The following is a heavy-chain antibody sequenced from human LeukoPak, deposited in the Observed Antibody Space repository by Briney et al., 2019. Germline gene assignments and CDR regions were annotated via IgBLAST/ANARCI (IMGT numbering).Heavy chain of an antibody. Sequence: PGGSLRLSCAASGFTFSDYYMSWIRQAPGKGLEWVSYICSSGSTIYYADSVKGGFPISRDNAKDSLYLQMNSLRAEDTAVYYRARRLVVPAAVEYYFDYWGQGTLVTVSS. J-gene: IGHJ4*02. D-gene: IGHD2-2*01. CDR2: ICSSGSTI. V-gene: IGHV3-11*04. CDR3: ARRLVVPAAVEYYFDY. CDR1: GFTFSDYY.